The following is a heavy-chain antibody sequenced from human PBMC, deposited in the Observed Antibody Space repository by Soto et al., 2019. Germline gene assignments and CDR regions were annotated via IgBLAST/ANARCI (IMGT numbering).Heavy chain of an antibody. J-gene: IGHJ6*02. V-gene: IGHV1-69*12. CDR3: ARRVPAAGYYYGMDV. Sequence: QVQLVQSGAEVKKPGSSVKVSCKASGGTFSSYAISWVRQAPGQGLEWMGGIIPIFGTANYAQKFQGRVTITADESTSIAYMELSRLRSERTAVYYWARRVPAAGYYYGMDVWGQGTTVTVSS. D-gene: IGHD2-2*01. CDR1: GGTFSSYA. CDR2: IIPIFGTA.